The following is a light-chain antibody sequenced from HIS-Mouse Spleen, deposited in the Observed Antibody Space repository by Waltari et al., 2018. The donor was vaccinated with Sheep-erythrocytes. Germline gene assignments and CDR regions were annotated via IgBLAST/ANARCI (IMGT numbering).Light chain of an antibody. V-gene: IGLV2-11*01. CDR2: DVS. Sequence: QSALTQPRSVSGSPGQSVTISCTGPSSDVGGYTYVSWYQHHPGKAPKLMIYDVSKRPSGVPDRFSGSKSGNTASLTISGLQAEDEADYYCCSYAGSYNHVFATGTKVTVL. J-gene: IGLJ1*01. CDR1: SSDVGGYTY. CDR3: CSYAGSYNHV.